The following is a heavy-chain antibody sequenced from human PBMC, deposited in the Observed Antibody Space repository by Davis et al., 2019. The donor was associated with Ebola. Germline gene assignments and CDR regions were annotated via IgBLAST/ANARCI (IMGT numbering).Heavy chain of an antibody. CDR3: ASPVSSGWYGGVDY. V-gene: IGHV3-7*01. D-gene: IGHD6-19*01. CDR2: IKQDGSEK. Sequence: GESLKISCAASGFTFSSYWMSWVRQAPGKGLEWVANIKQDGSEKYYVDSVKGRFTISRDNAKNSLYLQMNSLRAEDTAVYYCASPVSSGWYGGVDYWGQGTLVTVSS. CDR1: GFTFSSYW. J-gene: IGHJ4*02.